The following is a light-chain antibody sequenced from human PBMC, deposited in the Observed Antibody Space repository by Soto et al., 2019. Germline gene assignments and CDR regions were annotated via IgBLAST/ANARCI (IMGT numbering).Light chain of an antibody. V-gene: IGKV3-20*01. J-gene: IGKJ4*01. CDR1: QSVSSY. CDR3: QQYGSSPLT. CDR2: GAS. Sequence: IVVTQSPATLSVSPGERATLSWRASQSVSSYLAWYQQKPGQAPRLLIYGASSRATGIPDRFSGSGSGTDFTLTISRLEPEDFAVYYCQQYGSSPLTFGRGTKVDIK.